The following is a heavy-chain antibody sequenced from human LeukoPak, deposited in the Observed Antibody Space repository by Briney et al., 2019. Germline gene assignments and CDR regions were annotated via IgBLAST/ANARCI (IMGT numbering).Heavy chain of an antibody. J-gene: IGHJ4*02. Sequence: GGSLRLSCAASGFTFSSYAMSWVREAPGKGLEWVSAISGSGGSTYYADSVKGRFTFSRDNSKNTLYLQMNSLRAEDTAVYYCAKGCSGGSCSRRHFDYWGQGTLVTVSS. V-gene: IGHV3-23*01. CDR1: GFTFSSYA. CDR3: AKGCSGGSCSRRHFDY. D-gene: IGHD2-15*01. CDR2: ISGSGGST.